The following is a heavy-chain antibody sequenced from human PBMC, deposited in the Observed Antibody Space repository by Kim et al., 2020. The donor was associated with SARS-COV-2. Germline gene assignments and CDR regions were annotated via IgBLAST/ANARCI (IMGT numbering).Heavy chain of an antibody. CDR3: ARDGQSREVRGVIVAGPDY. Sequence: GGSLRLSCAASGFTFSSYAMHWVRQAPGKGLEWVAVISYDGSNKYYADSVKGRFTISRDNSKNTLYLQMNSLRAEDTAVYYCARDGQSREVRGVIVAGPDYWGQGTLVTVSS. J-gene: IGHJ4*02. V-gene: IGHV3-30*04. D-gene: IGHD3-10*01. CDR2: ISYDGSNK. CDR1: GFTFSSYA.